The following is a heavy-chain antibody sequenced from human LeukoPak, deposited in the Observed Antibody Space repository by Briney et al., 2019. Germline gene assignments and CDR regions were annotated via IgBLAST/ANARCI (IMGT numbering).Heavy chain of an antibody. CDR1: GFTFSSYA. D-gene: IGHD5-18*01. V-gene: IGHV3-30-3*01. CDR2: ISYDGSTK. CDR3: ARVRGGYSYGPGDY. Sequence: GGSLRLSCAASGFTFSSYAIHWVRQAPGKGLEWVAVISYDGSTKYYADSVKGRFTISRDNSKNTLYLQMNSLRAEDTAVYYCARVRGGYSYGPGDYWGQGTLVTVSS. J-gene: IGHJ4*02.